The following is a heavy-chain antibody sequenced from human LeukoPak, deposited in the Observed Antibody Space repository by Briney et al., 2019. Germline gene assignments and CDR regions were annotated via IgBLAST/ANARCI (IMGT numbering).Heavy chain of an antibody. CDR2: IWYDGSNK. CDR1: GFTFSSYG. J-gene: IGHJ4*02. Sequence: GRSLRLSSAASGFTFSSYGMHWVRQAPGKGLEWVAVIWYDGSNKYYADSVKGRFTISRDNSKNTLYLQMNSLRAEDTAVYYCAKDPGAGYSSSWYWAPRPTFDYWGQGTLVTVSS. D-gene: IGHD6-13*01. V-gene: IGHV3-33*06. CDR3: AKDPGAGYSSSWYWAPRPTFDY.